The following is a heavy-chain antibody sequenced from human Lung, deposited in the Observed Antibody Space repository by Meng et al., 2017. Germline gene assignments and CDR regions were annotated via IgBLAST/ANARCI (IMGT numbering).Heavy chain of an antibody. V-gene: IGHV1-18*01. CDR2: INCNNGGT. D-gene: IGHD4-11*01. Sequence: HVQLGQFGAQVKKNGASGKVSCKTSGYTFIRYGITWVRQAPGQGLEWLATINCNNGGTNYAHRFQGRVTLTRDTPTSTVYMELSSLGYEDTAVYYCAREQSPGHFDYLGQGILVTVSS. J-gene: IGHJ4*02. CDR3: AREQSPGHFDY. CDR1: GYTFIRYG.